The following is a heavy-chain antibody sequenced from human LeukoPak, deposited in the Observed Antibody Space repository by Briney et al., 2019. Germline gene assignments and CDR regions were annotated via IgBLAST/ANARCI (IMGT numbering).Heavy chain of an antibody. V-gene: IGHV4-59*01. CDR1: GGSISSYY. CDR3: ARTETAVDY. D-gene: IGHD5-18*01. J-gene: IGHJ4*02. Sequence: SETLSLTCTVSGGSISSYYWSWIRQPPGKGLEWIGYIYYSGGTNYLPSLKSRLTMSVDTSTNQFSLKLSSVTTADTAVYYCARTETAVDYWGQGALVTVSS. CDR2: IYYSGGT.